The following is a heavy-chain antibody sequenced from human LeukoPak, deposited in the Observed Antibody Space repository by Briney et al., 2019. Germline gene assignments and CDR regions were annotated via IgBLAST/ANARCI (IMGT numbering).Heavy chain of an antibody. V-gene: IGHV1-69*04. CDR1: GGTFSSYA. CDR3: ARVIQRDGYCSSTSCYRKTYNWFDP. Sequence: SVKVSCKASGGTFSSYAISWMRQAPGQGLEWMGRIIPILGIANYAQKFQGRVTITADKSTSTAYMELSSLRSEDTAVYYCARVIQRDGYCSSTSCYRKTYNWFDPWGQGTLVTVSS. CDR2: IIPILGIA. J-gene: IGHJ5*02. D-gene: IGHD2-2*02.